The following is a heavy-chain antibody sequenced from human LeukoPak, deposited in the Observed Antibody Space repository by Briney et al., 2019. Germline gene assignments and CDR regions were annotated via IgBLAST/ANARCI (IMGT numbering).Heavy chain of an antibody. CDR2: IYYSGST. J-gene: IGHJ6*02. D-gene: IGHD3-10*01. CDR1: GGSITSYY. CDR3: ARARYGSGTFHYYYYGVDV. V-gene: IGHV4-59*01. Sequence: SETLSPTCTVSGGSITSYYWSWIRQPPGKGLEWIGYIYYSGSTDYNPSLKSRVTISVDTSKNQFSLKLNSVTAADTAVYYCARARYGSGTFHYYYYGVDVWGQGTTVTVSS.